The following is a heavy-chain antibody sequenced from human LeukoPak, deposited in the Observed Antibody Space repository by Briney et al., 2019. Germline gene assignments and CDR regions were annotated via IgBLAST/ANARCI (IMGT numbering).Heavy chain of an antibody. V-gene: IGHV3-23*01. D-gene: IGHD6-19*01. CDR1: GFTFNSYA. CDR3: AAYSSGWYGGIY. J-gene: IGHJ4*02. Sequence: SGGSLRLSCAASGFTFNSYAMNWVRQAPGKGLEWVSGISGSGDTTYYADSVKGRFTISKDNSKNTLNLQMSSLRAEDTAVYYCAAYSSGWYGGIYWGQGTLVTVSS. CDR2: ISGSGDTT.